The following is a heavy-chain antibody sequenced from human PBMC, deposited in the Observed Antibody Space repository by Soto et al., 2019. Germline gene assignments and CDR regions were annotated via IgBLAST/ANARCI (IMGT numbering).Heavy chain of an antibody. V-gene: IGHV1-46*01. Sequence: ASVKVSCKASGYTFTSYYMHWVRQAPGQGLEWMGIINPSGGSTSYAQKFQGRVTMTRDTSTSTVYMELSSLRSEDTAVYYCASGMNHYYGMDVWGQGTTVTLSS. CDR3: ASGMNHYYGMDV. D-gene: IGHD1-20*01. CDR1: GYTFTSYY. J-gene: IGHJ6*02. CDR2: INPSGGST.